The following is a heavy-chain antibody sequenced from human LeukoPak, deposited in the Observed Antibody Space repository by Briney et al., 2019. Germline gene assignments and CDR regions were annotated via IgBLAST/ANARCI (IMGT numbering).Heavy chain of an antibody. CDR1: GFTFSSYA. CDR2: ISGSGGST. Sequence: GGSLRPSCAASGFTFSSYAMSWVRQAPGKGLEWVSAISGSGGSTYYADSVKGRFTISRDNSKNTLYLQMNSLRAEDTAVYYCAKTRSYCSSTSCPDRDAFDIWGQGTMVTVSS. V-gene: IGHV3-23*01. CDR3: AKTRSYCSSTSCPDRDAFDI. D-gene: IGHD2-2*01. J-gene: IGHJ3*02.